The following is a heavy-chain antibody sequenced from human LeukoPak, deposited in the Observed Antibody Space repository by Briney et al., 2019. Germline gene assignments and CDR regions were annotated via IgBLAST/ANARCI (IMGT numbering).Heavy chain of an antibody. CDR1: GFTFSSYS. D-gene: IGHD5-24*01. J-gene: IGHJ4*02. Sequence: GGSLTLSCAASGFTFSSYSVIWARQAPGKGLEWVSYVSSSGTTTYYADSVKGRFTISRDNGKNLVSLQTNSMSDEYTAVYYCARADRDGNKRFLDWGQGTLVTVSS. CDR3: ARADRDGNKRFLD. V-gene: IGHV3-48*02. CDR2: VSSSGTTT.